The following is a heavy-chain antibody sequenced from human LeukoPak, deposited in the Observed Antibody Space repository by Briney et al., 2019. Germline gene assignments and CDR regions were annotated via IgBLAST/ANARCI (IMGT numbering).Heavy chain of an antibody. D-gene: IGHD6-19*01. V-gene: IGHV3-21*01. CDR3: ARGSSGWVFDY. J-gene: IGHJ4*02. Sequence: GGSLRLSCAASGFTFSSYAMNWVRQAPGKGLEWVSSISSSSSYIYYADSVKGRFTISRDNAKNSLYLQMNSLRAEDTAVYYCARGSSGWVFDYWGQGTLVTVSS. CDR2: ISSSSSYI. CDR1: GFTFSSYA.